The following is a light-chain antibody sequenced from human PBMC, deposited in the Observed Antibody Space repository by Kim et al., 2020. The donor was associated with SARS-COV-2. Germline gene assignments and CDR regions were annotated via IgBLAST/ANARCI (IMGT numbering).Light chain of an antibody. V-gene: IGKV3-11*01. Sequence: LSLSPGERAHLPCRASQSVNQDLGWYQQKPGQAPRLVMYDASTRATGIPARFSGSGSGTDFTLTISSLEPEDFAVYYCQQRRFRGTFGQGTRLEI. CDR3: QQRRFRGT. CDR2: DAS. J-gene: IGKJ2*01. CDR1: QSVNQD.